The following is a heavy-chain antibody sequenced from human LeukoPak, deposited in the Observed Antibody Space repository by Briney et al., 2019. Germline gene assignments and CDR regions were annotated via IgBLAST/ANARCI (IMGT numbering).Heavy chain of an antibody. CDR3: ARGEFGTGIFEY. CDR1: GFTFSSYA. V-gene: IGHV4-59*01. Sequence: GSLRLSCAASGFTFSSYAMSWVRQAPGKGLEWIGYIYYTGTSNYNPSLKGRVTMSVDTSKTQFSLRLNSVTAADTAVYYCARGEFGTGIFEYWGQGVLVTVSS. CDR2: IYYTGTS. J-gene: IGHJ4*02. D-gene: IGHD1-14*01.